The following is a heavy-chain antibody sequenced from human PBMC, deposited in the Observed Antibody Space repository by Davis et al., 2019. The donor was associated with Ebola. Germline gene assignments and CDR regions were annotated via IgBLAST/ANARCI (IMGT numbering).Heavy chain of an antibody. J-gene: IGHJ4*02. D-gene: IGHD4-23*01. CDR2: FDPEDGET. V-gene: IGHV1-24*01. CDR1: GYTLTELS. CDR3: ARTGYGGNSADY. Sequence: ASVKVSCKVSGYTLTELSMHWVRQAPGKGLEWMGGFDPEDGETIYAQKFQGRVTITADESTSTAYMELSSLRSEDTAVYYCARTGYGGNSADYWGQGTLVTVSS.